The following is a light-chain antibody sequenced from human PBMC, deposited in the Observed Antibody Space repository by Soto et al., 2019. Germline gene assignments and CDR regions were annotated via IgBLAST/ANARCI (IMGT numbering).Light chain of an antibody. Sequence: EIVLTQSPGTLSLSPGERATLSCRASQSVSSSYLAWYQQKPGQAPRLLIYGASSRATGIPDRFSGSGSGTDFTLTISSLEPEDIAVYYCQQYGSSSTYTFGQGTKLEIK. J-gene: IGKJ2*01. CDR3: QQYGSSSTYT. CDR1: QSVSSSY. CDR2: GAS. V-gene: IGKV3-20*01.